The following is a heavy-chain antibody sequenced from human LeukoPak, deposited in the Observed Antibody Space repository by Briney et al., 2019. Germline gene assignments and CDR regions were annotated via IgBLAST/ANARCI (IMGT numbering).Heavy chain of an antibody. D-gene: IGHD6-13*01. CDR1: GYSISSGYY. J-gene: IGHJ1*01. Sequence: PSETLSLTCIVSGYSISSGYYWGWIRQPPGKGLEWIGNIHHSGSTYYNPSLKSRVTTSVDTSKNLLSLKLSSVTAADTAVYYCARVAAGIGFFQHWGQGTLVTVSA. CDR3: ARVAAGIGFFQH. V-gene: IGHV4-38-2*02. CDR2: IHHSGST.